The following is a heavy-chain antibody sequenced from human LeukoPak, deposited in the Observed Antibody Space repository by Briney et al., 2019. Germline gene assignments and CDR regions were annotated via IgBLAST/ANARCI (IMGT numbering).Heavy chain of an antibody. D-gene: IGHD6-19*01. Sequence: GGSLRLSCAASGFTFSNYGMHWVRQAPGKGLEWVTFISYDGTNKDYGDSVKGRFSISRDNSKNTLYLQMNSLRAEDTGLYYCAKDLQGSGWYDWYFDLWGRGTLVTVSS. CDR2: ISYDGTNK. J-gene: IGHJ2*01. V-gene: IGHV3-30*18. CDR1: GFTFSNYG. CDR3: AKDLQGSGWYDWYFDL.